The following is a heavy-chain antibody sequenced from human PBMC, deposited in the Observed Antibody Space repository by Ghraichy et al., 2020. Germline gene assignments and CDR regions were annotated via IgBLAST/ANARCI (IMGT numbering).Heavy chain of an antibody. CDR2: ISGNGGST. CDR3: ARDKLDAYSSSWYGTNDAYDI. Sequence: GGSLRLSCAASGFTFSTYGMNWVRQAPGKGLEWLSAISGNGGSTYYAESVTGRFTISRDSSKDTVYLKMNSLRAEDTAVYYCARDKLDAYSSSWYGTNDAYDIWGHGTMVTVSS. D-gene: IGHD6-13*01. V-gene: IGHV3-23*01. CDR1: GFTFSTYG. J-gene: IGHJ3*02.